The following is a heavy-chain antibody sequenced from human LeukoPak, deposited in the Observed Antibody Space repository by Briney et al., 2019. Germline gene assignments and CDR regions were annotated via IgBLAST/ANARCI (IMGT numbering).Heavy chain of an antibody. CDR3: ARVKVRPEVYYYYGMDV. CDR2: ISYSGST. Sequence: SETLSLTCTVSGGSISGYYWSWIRQPPGKGLEWIAYISYSGSTNYNPSLKSRVAISVDTSKNQFSLKLNSVTAADTAAYYCARVKVRPEVYYYYGMDVWGQGTTVTVSS. V-gene: IGHV4-59*01. J-gene: IGHJ6*02. CDR1: GGSISGYY.